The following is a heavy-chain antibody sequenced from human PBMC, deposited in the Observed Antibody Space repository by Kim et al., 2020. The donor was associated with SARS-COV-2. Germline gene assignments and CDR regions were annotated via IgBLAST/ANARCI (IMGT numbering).Heavy chain of an antibody. D-gene: IGHD3-10*01. J-gene: IGHJ6*02. V-gene: IGHV4-34*01. CDR1: GGSFSGYY. Sequence: SETLSLTCAVYGGSFSGYYWSWIRQPPGKGLEWIGEINHSGSTNYNPSLKSRVTISVDTSKNQFSLKLSSVTAADTAVYYCARQKRVLLWFGAEHYYYYGMDVWGQGTTVTVSS. CDR2: INHSGST. CDR3: ARQKRVLLWFGAEHYYYYGMDV.